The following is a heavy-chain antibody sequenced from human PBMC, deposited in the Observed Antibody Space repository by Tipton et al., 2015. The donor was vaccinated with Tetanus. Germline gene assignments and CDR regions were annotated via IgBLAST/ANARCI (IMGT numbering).Heavy chain of an antibody. Sequence: SLRLSCQASGYTFTNAWIGWVRQMPGKGLEWMGVIYPGDSSTIYSPSFQGLVTISVDKSINTTYLRWTSLKASDSAMYYCARQKGYWGQGTLVTVSS. J-gene: IGHJ4*02. V-gene: IGHV5-51*01. CDR3: ARQKGY. CDR1: GYTFTNAW. CDR2: IYPGDSST.